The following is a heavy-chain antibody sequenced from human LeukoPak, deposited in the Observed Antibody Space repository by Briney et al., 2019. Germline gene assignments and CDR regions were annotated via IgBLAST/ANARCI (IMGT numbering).Heavy chain of an antibody. V-gene: IGHV3-30-3*01. CDR1: GFTFSSYA. J-gene: IGHJ4*02. CDR3: ARDLTRSFGELQY. Sequence: GGSLRLSCAASGFTFSSYAMHWVRQAPGKGLEWVAVISYDGSNKYYADSVKGRFTISRDNSKNTLYLQMNSLRAEDTAVYYCARDLTRSFGELQYWGQGTLVTVSS. CDR2: ISYDGSNK. D-gene: IGHD3-10*01.